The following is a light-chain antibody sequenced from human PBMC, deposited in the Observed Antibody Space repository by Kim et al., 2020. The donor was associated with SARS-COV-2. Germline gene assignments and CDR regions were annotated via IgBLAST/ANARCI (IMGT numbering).Light chain of an antibody. CDR2: YDS. Sequence: SYELTQPPSVSVAPGKTARITCGGNNLGSKSVHWYQQKPGQAPVLVIYYDSDRPSGIPERFSGSNSGNTATLTISRVEAGDEAVYYCQVWDSSSDHPVFG. CDR3: QVWDSSSDHPV. J-gene: IGLJ3*02. CDR1: NLGSKS. V-gene: IGLV3-21*04.